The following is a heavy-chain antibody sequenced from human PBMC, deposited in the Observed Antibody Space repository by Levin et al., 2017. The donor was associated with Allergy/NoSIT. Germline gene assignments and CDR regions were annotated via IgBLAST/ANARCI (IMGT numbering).Heavy chain of an antibody. D-gene: IGHD6-19*01. CDR1: GFTFSSYA. Sequence: GGSLRLSCAASGFTFSSYAMSWVRQAPGKGLEWVSSISVSGGNTYYADSVKGRCTISRDNSENTLYLLMDSLRAEDTAVYFCAKDQEAVAGFDYWGQGTLVTISS. CDR2: ISVSGGNT. J-gene: IGHJ4*02. V-gene: IGHV3-23*01. CDR3: AKDQEAVAGFDY.